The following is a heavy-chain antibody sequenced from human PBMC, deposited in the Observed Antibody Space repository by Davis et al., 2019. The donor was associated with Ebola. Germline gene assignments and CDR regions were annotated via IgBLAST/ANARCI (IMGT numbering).Heavy chain of an antibody. Sequence: PGGSLRLSCAASGFTFSSYAMSWVRQAPGKGLEWVSAISGSGGSTYYADSVKGRFTISRDNSKNTLYLQMNSLRAEDTAVYYCAKVPYGTVTKYYYYYGMDVWGQGTAVTVSS. D-gene: IGHD4-17*01. CDR1: GFTFSSYA. J-gene: IGHJ6*02. CDR2: ISGSGGST. V-gene: IGHV3-23*01. CDR3: AKVPYGTVTKYYYYYGMDV.